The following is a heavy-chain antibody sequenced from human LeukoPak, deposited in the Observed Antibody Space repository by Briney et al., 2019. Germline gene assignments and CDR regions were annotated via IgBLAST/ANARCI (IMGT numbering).Heavy chain of an antibody. D-gene: IGHD3-22*01. V-gene: IGHV3-21*01. CDR3: ARDLIDSGWFDP. CDR2: ISSSSAYI. CDR1: GFTFSTYT. J-gene: IGHJ5*02. Sequence: GGSLRLSCAASGFTFSTYTMNWVRQAPGKGPEWVSSISSSSAYICYADSVTGRFTISRDNAKNSLYLQMNSLRAEDTAVYYCARDLIDSGWFDPWGRGTLVTVSS.